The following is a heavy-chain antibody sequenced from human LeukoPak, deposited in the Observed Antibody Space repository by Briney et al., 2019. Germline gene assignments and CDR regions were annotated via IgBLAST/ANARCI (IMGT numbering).Heavy chain of an antibody. CDR1: GFTFSSYW. CDR3: ARVSSMIVVVITIVHYGMDV. CDR2: IKQDGSEK. Sequence: PGGSLRLSCAACGFTFSSYWMSWVRQAPGKGLEWVANIKQDGSEKYYVDSVKGRFTISRDNAKNSLYLQMNSLRAEDTAVYYCARVSSMIVVVITIVHYGMDVWGQGTTVTVSS. J-gene: IGHJ6*02. V-gene: IGHV3-7*01. D-gene: IGHD3-22*01.